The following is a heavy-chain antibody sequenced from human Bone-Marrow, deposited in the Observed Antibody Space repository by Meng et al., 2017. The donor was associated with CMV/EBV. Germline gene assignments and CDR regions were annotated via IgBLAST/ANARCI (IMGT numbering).Heavy chain of an antibody. CDR1: GFTFSSYA. V-gene: IGHV3-30*02. J-gene: IGHJ4*02. CDR2: IRYDGSNK. D-gene: IGHD3-3*01. Sequence: GGSLRLSCAASGFTFSSYAMHWVRQAPGKGLEWAAFIRYDGSNKYYVDSVKGRFTISRDNSKNMLYLQMNSLRVADTAVYYCAKDDSAYFDFRSGYSTPPDYWGQGTLVTVSS. CDR3: AKDDSAYFDFRSGYSTPPDY.